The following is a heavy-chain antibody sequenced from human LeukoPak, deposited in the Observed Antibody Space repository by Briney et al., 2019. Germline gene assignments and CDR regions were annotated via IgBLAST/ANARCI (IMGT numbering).Heavy chain of an antibody. D-gene: IGHD3-22*01. Sequence: GASVKVSCKASGYTFTSYYMHWVRQAPGQGLEWMGIINPSGGSTIYAQKFQGRVTMTRDMSTSTVYMELSSLRSEDTAIYYCARARQYDSIDYWGQGTLVTVSS. J-gene: IGHJ4*02. CDR3: ARARQYDSIDY. CDR1: GYTFTSYY. CDR2: INPSGGST. V-gene: IGHV1-46*01.